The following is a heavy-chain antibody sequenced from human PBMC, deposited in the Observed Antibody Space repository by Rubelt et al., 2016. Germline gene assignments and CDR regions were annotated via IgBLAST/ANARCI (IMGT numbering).Heavy chain of an antibody. CDR2: IYYSGST. CDR1: GGSISSSSYY. D-gene: IGHD3-10*01. V-gene: IGHV4-39*01. Sequence: QVQLQQWGAGLVKPSETLSLTCTVSGGSISSSSYYWGWIRQPPGKGLEWIGSIYYSGSTYYNPSRTGRVTIAVETSKNQFSLKLSSVTAADTAVYYCARGRGWFDPWGQGTLVTVSS. J-gene: IGHJ5*02. CDR3: ARGRGWFDP.